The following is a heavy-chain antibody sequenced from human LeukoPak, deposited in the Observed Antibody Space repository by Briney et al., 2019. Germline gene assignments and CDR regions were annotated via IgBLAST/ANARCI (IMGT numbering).Heavy chain of an antibody. CDR2: ISGSGGST. CDR1: GFTFSSYA. D-gene: IGHD4-11*01. Sequence: GGPLRLSCAASGFTFSSYAMSWVRQAPGKGLEWVSAISGSGGSTYYADSVKGRFTISRDNAKNSLYLQMNSLRAEDTAVYYCARGLRSYSPFDYWGQGTLVTVSS. CDR3: ARGLRSYSPFDY. J-gene: IGHJ4*02. V-gene: IGHV3-23*01.